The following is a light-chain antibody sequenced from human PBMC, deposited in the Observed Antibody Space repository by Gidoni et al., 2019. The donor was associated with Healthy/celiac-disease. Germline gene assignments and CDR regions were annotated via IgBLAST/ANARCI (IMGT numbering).Light chain of an antibody. J-gene: IGKJ1*01. CDR2: KAS. CDR3: KQYSSYSWT. CDR1: QSISSW. Sequence: DIQMTQSPPTLSAFVGDRVTITCLASQSISSWLAWYQQTPGKAPKLLISKASTLESGVPSRFSGSGAGTEFALTISSLQPDDFATYYCKQYSSYSWTFGQGTKVEIK. V-gene: IGKV1-5*03.